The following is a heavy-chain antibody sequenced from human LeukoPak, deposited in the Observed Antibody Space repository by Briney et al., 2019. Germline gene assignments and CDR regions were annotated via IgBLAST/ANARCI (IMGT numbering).Heavy chain of an antibody. CDR1: GFTFSSYA. Sequence: GGSLRLSCAASGFTFSSYAMSWVRQAPGKGLEWVSAISGSGGSTYYADSVKGRFTISRDNPKNSLYLQMNSLRAEDTAVYYCARDKIVGATCFDYWGQGTLVTVSS. D-gene: IGHD1-26*01. V-gene: IGHV3-23*01. CDR2: ISGSGGST. CDR3: ARDKIVGATCFDY. J-gene: IGHJ4*02.